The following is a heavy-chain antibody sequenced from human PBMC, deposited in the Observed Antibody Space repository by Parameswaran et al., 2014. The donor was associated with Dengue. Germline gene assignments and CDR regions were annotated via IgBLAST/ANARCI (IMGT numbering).Heavy chain of an antibody. Sequence: WVRQAPGQGLEWMGGIIPIFGTANYAQKFQGRVTITADESTSTAYMELSSLRSEDTAVYYCARSDITMVRGVGHYYGMDVWGQGDHGHRLL. V-gene: IGHV1-69*01. J-gene: IGHJ6*02. CDR2: IIPIFGTA. CDR3: ARSDITMVRGVGHYYGMDV. D-gene: IGHD3-10*01.